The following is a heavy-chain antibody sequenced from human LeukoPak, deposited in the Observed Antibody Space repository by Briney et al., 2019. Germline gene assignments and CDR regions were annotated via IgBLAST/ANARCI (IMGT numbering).Heavy chain of an antibody. CDR1: GFTFSGHY. J-gene: IGHJ4*02. CDR2: INRHSGGT. V-gene: IGHV1-2*02. D-gene: IGHD2-21*02. Sequence: WASVKLSCKASGFTFSGHYMHWVRQAPGQGLEWMSYINRHSGGTSSPEKVKGRFTITTDNSKSSVYLELNSLTSDDTAMYYCVREGNELLSKNFDYWGQGTLVTVSS. CDR3: VREGNELLSKNFDY.